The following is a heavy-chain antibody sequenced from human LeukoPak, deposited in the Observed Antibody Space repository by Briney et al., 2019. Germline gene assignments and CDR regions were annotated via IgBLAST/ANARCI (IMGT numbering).Heavy chain of an antibody. Sequence: SETLSLTCSVSDGSINSYYWNWIRRHPGKGLEWIGYIYYSGSTYYNPSLKSRVTISVDTSKNQFSLKLSSVTAADTAVYYCARSEYCSSTSCYPVDTAMWPNWFDPWGQGTLVTVSS. CDR1: DGSINSYY. D-gene: IGHD2-2*01. J-gene: IGHJ5*02. CDR2: IYYSGST. CDR3: ARSEYCSSTSCYPVDTAMWPNWFDP. V-gene: IGHV4-59*06.